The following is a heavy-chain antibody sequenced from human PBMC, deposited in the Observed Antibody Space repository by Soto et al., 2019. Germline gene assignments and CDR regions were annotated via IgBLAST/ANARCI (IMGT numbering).Heavy chain of an antibody. Sequence: PGGSLRLSCAASGFTFSSYSMNWVRQAPGKGLEWVSSISSSSSYIYYADSVKGRFTISRDNAKNSLYLQMNSPRAEDTAVYYCARAPLYGDYEPYAFDIWGQGTMVTVSS. CDR1: GFTFSSYS. J-gene: IGHJ3*02. CDR3: ARAPLYGDYEPYAFDI. V-gene: IGHV3-21*01. D-gene: IGHD4-17*01. CDR2: ISSSSSYI.